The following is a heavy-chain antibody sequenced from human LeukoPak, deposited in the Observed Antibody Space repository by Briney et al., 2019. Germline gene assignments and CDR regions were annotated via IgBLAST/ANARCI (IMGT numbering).Heavy chain of an antibody. J-gene: IGHJ5*02. CDR1: GYTFTGYY. Sequence: ASVKVSCKASGYTFTGYYMHWVRQAPGQGLEWTGWINPNSGGTNYAQKFQGRVTMTRDTSISTAYMELSRLRSDDTAVYYCARNGYCSSTSCSFDPWGQGTLVTVSS. CDR2: INPNSGGT. D-gene: IGHD2-2*03. CDR3: ARNGYCSSTSCSFDP. V-gene: IGHV1-2*02.